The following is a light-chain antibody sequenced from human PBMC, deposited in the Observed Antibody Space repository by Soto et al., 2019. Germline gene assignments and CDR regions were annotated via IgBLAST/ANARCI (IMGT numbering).Light chain of an antibody. CDR1: QGISSY. CDR3: QQLNKYPST. Sequence: IQLTQSPSSLSASVGDRVTITCRASQGISSYLGWYQQKPGKAPKLLIYGASTLQSGFPSRFSGSGSGTDFTLTISSPQPEDFATYYCQQLNKYPSTFGGGTKVEIK. J-gene: IGKJ4*01. CDR2: GAS. V-gene: IGKV1-9*01.